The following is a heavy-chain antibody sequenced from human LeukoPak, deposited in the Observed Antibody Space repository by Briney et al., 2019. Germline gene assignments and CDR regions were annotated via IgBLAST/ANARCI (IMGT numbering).Heavy chain of an antibody. J-gene: IGHJ4*02. CDR1: GFTVSSHY. V-gene: IGHV3-66*01. D-gene: IGHD1-26*01. Sequence: GGSLRLSCAASGFTVSSHYMSWVRQVPGKGLEWVSVIYGGAGTYYADSVKGRFTISRDNSKNTLYLQMNRLRADDTAVYYCARDGLLRATNYFDYWGQGTLVTVSS. CDR2: IYGGAGT. CDR3: ARDGLLRATNYFDY.